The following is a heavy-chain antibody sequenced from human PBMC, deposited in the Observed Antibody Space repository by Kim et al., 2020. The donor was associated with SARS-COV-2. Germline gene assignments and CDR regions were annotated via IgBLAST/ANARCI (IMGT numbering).Heavy chain of an antibody. J-gene: IGHJ6*02. Sequence: SETLSLTCTVSGGSISSSSYYWGWIRQPPGKGLEWIGSIYYSGSTYYNPSLKSRVTISVDTSKNQFSLKLSSVTAADTAVYYCARPPPIGGMDVWGQGTT. D-gene: IGHD1-26*01. CDR1: GGSISSSSYY. CDR2: IYYSGST. CDR3: ARPPPIGGMDV. V-gene: IGHV4-39*01.